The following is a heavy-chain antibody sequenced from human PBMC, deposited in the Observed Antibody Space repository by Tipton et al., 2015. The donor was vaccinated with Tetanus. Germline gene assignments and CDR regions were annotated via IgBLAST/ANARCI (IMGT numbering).Heavy chain of an antibody. D-gene: IGHD3-16*01. Sequence: TLSLTCTVSGGSISSSTYYWGWIRQPPGKGLEWIGTIYYSGTTYYSPSLRRRVTLSVDTSKNQFSLQLTSVTAADTAIYYCARHRRGMTAHPDTGPEYWGQGTLVTVSS. V-gene: IGHV4-39*01. CDR1: GGSISSSTYY. CDR2: IYYSGTT. J-gene: IGHJ4*02. CDR3: ARHRRGMTAHPDTGPEY.